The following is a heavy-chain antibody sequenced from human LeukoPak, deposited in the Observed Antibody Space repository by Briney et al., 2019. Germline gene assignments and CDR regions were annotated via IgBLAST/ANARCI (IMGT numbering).Heavy chain of an antibody. D-gene: IGHD4-17*01. J-gene: IGHJ5*02. CDR1: GGSVSSGGYS. Sequence: SQTLSLTCAVSGGSVSSGGYSWSWIRQPPGKGLEWIGYIYHSGSTYYNPSLKSRVTISVDRSKNQFSLKLSSVTAADTAVYYCARSSYGDYGWFDPWGQGTLVTVSS. CDR2: IYHSGST. V-gene: IGHV4-30-2*01. CDR3: ARSSYGDYGWFDP.